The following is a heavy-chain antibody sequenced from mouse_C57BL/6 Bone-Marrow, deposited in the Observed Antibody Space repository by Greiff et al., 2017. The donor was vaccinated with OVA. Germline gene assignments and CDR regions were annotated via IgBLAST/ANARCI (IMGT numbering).Heavy chain of an antibody. V-gene: IGHV3-6*01. CDR1: GYSITSGYY. CDR2: ISYDGSN. Sequence: EVQLQQSGPGLVKPSQSLSLTCSVTGYSITSGYYWNRIRQFPGNKLEWMGYISYDGSNNYNPSLKNRISITRDTSKNQFFLKLNSVTTEDTATYYCARDRGNYGFAYWGQGTLVTVSA. CDR3: ARDRGNYGFAY. J-gene: IGHJ3*01. D-gene: IGHD2-1*01.